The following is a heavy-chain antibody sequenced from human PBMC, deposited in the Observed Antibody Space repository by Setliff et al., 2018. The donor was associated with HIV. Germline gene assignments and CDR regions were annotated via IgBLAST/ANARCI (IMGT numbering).Heavy chain of an antibody. CDR2: IYHSGNT. V-gene: IGHV4-38-2*01. CDR3: ARTRTIAVAGPPPEWYFDL. D-gene: IGHD6-19*01. J-gene: IGHJ2*01. Sequence: LSLTCAVSGPYSISSGFYWGWIRQPPGKGLEWIGNIYHSGNTYYNPSLKSRVTISVDTSKSQFSLKLRSVTAADTAVYYCARTRTIAVAGPPPEWYFDLWGRGTLVTVSS. CDR1: GPYSISSGFY.